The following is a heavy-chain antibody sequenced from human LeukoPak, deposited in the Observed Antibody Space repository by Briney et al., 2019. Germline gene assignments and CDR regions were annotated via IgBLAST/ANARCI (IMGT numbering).Heavy chain of an antibody. CDR2: IKPDGSEK. Sequence: GGSLRLSCAASGFTVSSNYMNWVRQAPGKGLEWVTNIKPDGSEKYYVDSVKGRFTISRDNAKKSLYLQMNSLRAEDTALYYCARDTVGATDYWGQGTLVTVSS. J-gene: IGHJ4*02. CDR1: GFTVSSNY. V-gene: IGHV3-7*01. CDR3: ARDTVGATDY. D-gene: IGHD1-26*01.